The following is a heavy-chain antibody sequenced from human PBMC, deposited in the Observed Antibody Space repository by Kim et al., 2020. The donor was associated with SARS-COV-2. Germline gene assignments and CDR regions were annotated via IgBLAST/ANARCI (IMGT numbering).Heavy chain of an antibody. CDR1: GDSVSSNRST. CDR3: ARGYYAMDI. J-gene: IGHJ6*02. V-gene: IGHV6-1*01. CDR2: TFYRSKWYN. Sequence: SQTLSLTCAISGDSVSSNRSTWTWLRQSPSRGLEWLGRTFYRSKWYNDYAVSVKSRLTINPDTSRNQFSLQLNSVTPEDTAVYYCARGYYAMDIWGQGTTVTVSS.